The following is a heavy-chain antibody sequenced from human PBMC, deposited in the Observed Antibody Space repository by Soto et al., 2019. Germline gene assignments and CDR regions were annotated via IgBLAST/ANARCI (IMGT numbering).Heavy chain of an antibody. CDR2: ISSNSAYI. V-gene: IGHV3-21*01. D-gene: IGHD6-13*01. CDR1: GFTFRSFT. Sequence: AGGSLRLSCAASGFTFRSFTMNWVRQAPGKGLEWVSTISSNSAYIYYTDALRGRFTISRDNAKNSLHLQMNSLRAEDTAVYYFSRDASRDSSARGWFDPWGPGTLVTVS. J-gene: IGHJ5*02. CDR3: SRDASRDSSARGWFDP.